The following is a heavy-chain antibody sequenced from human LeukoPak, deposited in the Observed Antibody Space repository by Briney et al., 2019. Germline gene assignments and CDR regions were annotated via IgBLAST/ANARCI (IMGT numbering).Heavy chain of an antibody. V-gene: IGHV5-51*01. CDR1: GYSFSTYW. CDR3: ARQQVATTSGWFDP. D-gene: IGHD5-12*01. CDR2: IYPGDSDT. Sequence: GESLKISCQGSGYSFSTYWIGWVRQMPGKGLEWMGIIYPGDSDTRYSPSFQGQVTISADKSISTAYLQWSSLKASDTAMYYCARQQVATTSGWFDPWGQGTLVTVSS. J-gene: IGHJ5*02.